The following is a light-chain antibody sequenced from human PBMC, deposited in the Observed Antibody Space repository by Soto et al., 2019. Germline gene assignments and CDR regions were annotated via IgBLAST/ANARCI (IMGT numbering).Light chain of an antibody. J-gene: IGLJ1*01. CDR3: GSYAGSYPYV. CDR1: SSDVGGYNY. V-gene: IGLV2-11*01. Sequence: QSALTQPRSVSGSPGQSVTISCTGTSSDVGGYNYVSWYQQQPGKAPKLMIYDVSKRPSGLPDRFSVSKSGNTASLTISGLQAEDEADYYCGSYAGSYPYVFGTGTKVTVL. CDR2: DVS.